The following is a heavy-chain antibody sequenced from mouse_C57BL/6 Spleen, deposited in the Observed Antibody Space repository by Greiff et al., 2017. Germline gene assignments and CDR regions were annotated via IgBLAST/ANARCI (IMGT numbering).Heavy chain of an antibody. CDR1: GFTFSSYT. D-gene: IGHD1-1*01. CDR3: ARQRITTVVALYWYFDV. V-gene: IGHV5-9*01. Sequence: EVQLVESGGGLVKPGGSLKLSCAASGFTFSSYTMSWVRQTPEKRLEWVATISGGGGNTYYPDSVKGRFTISRDNAKNTLYLQMSSLRSEDTALYYCARQRITTVVALYWYFDVWGTGTTVTVSS. CDR2: ISGGGGNT. J-gene: IGHJ1*03.